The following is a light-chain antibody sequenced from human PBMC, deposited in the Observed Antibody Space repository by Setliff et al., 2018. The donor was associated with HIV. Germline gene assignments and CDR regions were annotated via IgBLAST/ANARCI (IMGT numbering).Light chain of an antibody. V-gene: IGLV2-18*02. CDR2: EVN. CDR1: NSDIGTYNR. Sequence: QSALAQPPSVSGSPEQSVTISCTGTNSDIGTYNRVAWYQQTPGTAPKFVIYEVNFRASGVPDRFSGSKSGNTASLPISGLQPEDEGDYYCSTYRASSSTDVFGTGTKVTVL. CDR3: STYRASSSTDV. J-gene: IGLJ1*01.